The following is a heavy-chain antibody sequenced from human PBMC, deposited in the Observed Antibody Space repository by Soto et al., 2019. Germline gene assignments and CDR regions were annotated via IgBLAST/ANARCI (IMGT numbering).Heavy chain of an antibody. Sequence: EVQLLESGGGLVQPGGALRLSCAASGFTFSTYTMSWDRQARGKWLSWVSAISGSGDNTYYADSVKGRFTIFRDKSRNTLYLHMNRLRAEDTAVYSCAKDLYVSGPDAFDIWGQGTMVSISS. J-gene: IGHJ3*02. CDR2: ISGSGDNT. V-gene: IGHV3-23*01. D-gene: IGHD3-10*01. CDR1: GFTFSTYT. CDR3: AKDLYVSGPDAFDI.